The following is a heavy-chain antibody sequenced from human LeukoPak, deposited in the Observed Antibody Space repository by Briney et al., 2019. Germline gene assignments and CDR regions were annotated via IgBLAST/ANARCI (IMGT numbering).Heavy chain of an antibody. CDR1: GYRFTNYW. CDR3: ARNSGVYQLLRKDYYYYGMDV. J-gene: IGHJ6*02. D-gene: IGHD2-2*01. V-gene: IGHV5-51*01. Sequence: GESLKISCKGSGYRFTNYWIGWVRQMPGKGLEWMGIIYPGDSDTRYSPSFQGQVTVSADKSISTAYLQWSSLKASDTAMYYCARNSGVYQLLRKDYYYYGMDVWGQGTTVTVSS. CDR2: IYPGDSDT.